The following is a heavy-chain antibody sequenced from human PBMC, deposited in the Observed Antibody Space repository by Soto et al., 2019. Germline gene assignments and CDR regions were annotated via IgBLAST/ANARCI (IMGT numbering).Heavy chain of an antibody. Sequence: GGSLRLSCAASGCTFSSYAMSWVRQAPGKGLEWVSAISGSGGSTYYADSVKGRFTISRDNSKNTLYLQMNSLRAEDTAVYYCAKVGVLAKINDAFDIWGQGTMVTVSS. V-gene: IGHV3-23*01. CDR1: GCTFSSYA. J-gene: IGHJ3*02. CDR2: ISGSGGST. CDR3: AKVGVLAKINDAFDI. D-gene: IGHD3-10*01.